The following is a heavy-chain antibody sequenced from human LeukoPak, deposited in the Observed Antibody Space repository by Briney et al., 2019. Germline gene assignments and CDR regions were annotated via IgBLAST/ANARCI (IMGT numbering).Heavy chain of an antibody. CDR1: GGSISSNNW. V-gene: IGHV4-4*02. J-gene: IGHJ4*02. CDR3: ARDGPSVVPYYFDY. D-gene: IGHD4-23*01. Sequence: SETLSLTCGVSGGSISSNNWWSWVRQPPGQGLEWIGEIYHSGSANYNPSLKSRVTISVDTSKNQFSLKLSSVTAADTAVYYCARDGPSVVPYYFDYWGQGTLVTVSS. CDR2: IYHSGSA.